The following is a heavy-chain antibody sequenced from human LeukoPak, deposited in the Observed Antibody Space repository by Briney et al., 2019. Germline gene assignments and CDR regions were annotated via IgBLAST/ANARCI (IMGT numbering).Heavy chain of an antibody. J-gene: IGHJ5*02. CDR1: GFTVSTYG. D-gene: IGHD5-12*01. CDR3: ARSDVDMAA. V-gene: IGHV3-30*03. Sequence: TGGSLRLSCAASGFTVSTYGMHWVRQAPGKGLEWVAVISNDGSNKLYTDSVKGRFTISRDNSKNTLYLQMNSLRAEDTAVYYCARSDVDMAAWGQGTLVTVSS. CDR2: ISNDGSNK.